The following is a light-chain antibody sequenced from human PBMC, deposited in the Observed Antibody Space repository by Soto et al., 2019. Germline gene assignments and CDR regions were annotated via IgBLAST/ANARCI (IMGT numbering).Light chain of an antibody. Sequence: DIQMTQSPSSLSAYVGDRVTITCRASESINRHFTWYQQPQGRAPKLLIYAASSLQNGVPSRFRGGGSGTDFTSIITTLQHEDFATYYCRHSYTALSTTFGQGTRLEIK. J-gene: IGKJ5*01. CDR3: RHSYTALSTT. V-gene: IGKV1-39*01. CDR2: AAS. CDR1: ESINRH.